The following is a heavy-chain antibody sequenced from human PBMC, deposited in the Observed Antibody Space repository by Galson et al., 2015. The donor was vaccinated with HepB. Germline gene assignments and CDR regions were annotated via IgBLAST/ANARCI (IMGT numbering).Heavy chain of an antibody. V-gene: IGHV1-8*01. Sequence: ATGQGLEWMGWMNPNSGNTGYAQKFQGRVTMTEDTSTDTAYMELSSLRSEDTAVYYCATSLNWNYGINYCGMDVWGQGTTVTVSS. CDR3: ATSLNWNYGINYCGMDV. D-gene: IGHD1-7*01. CDR2: MNPNSGNT. J-gene: IGHJ6*02.